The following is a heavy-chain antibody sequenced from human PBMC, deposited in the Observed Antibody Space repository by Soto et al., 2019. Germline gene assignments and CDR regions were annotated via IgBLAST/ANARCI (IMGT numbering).Heavy chain of an antibody. CDR1: GGTFNSYT. Sequence: QEQLVQSGAEVKKPGSSVKVSCKASGGTFNSYTINWVRLAPGQGLEWMGAIIPVYGRSTYAQMFQGRVTFPADKSTNTIYMELSSLRSDDTAVYFCTRPGGYSYNLAFDPWGQGTLVTVSS. D-gene: IGHD5-18*01. CDR2: IIPVYGRS. CDR3: TRPGGYSYNLAFDP. V-gene: IGHV1-69*06. J-gene: IGHJ5*02.